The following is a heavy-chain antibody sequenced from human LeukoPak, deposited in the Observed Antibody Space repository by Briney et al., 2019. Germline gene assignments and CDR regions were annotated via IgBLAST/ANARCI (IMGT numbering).Heavy chain of an antibody. Sequence: ASVKVSCKASGYTFSNYGISWVRQAPGQGLEWVGWISAHTGKTNCAEKVQGRVTMTTDTSTSTAYMDLRSLRSDDTAVYYCAREKYTYGRAFYFEYWGQGTLVSVSS. CDR3: AREKYTYGRAFYFEY. J-gene: IGHJ4*02. CDR2: ISAHTGKT. D-gene: IGHD5-18*01. CDR1: GYTFSNYG. V-gene: IGHV1-18*01.